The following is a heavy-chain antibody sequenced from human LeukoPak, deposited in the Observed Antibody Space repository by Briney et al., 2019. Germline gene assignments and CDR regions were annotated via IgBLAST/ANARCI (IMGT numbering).Heavy chain of an antibody. J-gene: IGHJ6*03. CDR3: ARCQGIAMADFRGDYYYCYMDV. CDR1: DFTVSSHH. V-gene: IGHV3-53*01. Sequence: GGSLRLPCVVSDFTVSSHHMAWVRQVPGKGLEWLSIIYSGGKSHNADSLKGRFTVSKDNFRNTVFLEMNSLRADDTAVYYCARCQGIAMADFRGDYYYCYMDVWGKGTTVSVSS. D-gene: IGHD6-19*01. CDR2: IYSGGKS.